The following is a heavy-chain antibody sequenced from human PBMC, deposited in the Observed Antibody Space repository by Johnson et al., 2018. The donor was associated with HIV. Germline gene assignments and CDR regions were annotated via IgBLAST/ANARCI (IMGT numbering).Heavy chain of an antibody. CDR3: AKGRERRQWLVQYDAFDI. CDR2: IRYDGNNK. D-gene: IGHD6-19*01. J-gene: IGHJ3*02. CDR1: GFTFSNYG. Sequence: VQLVESGGGVVQPGGSLILSCTASGFTFSNYGMHWVRQAPGKGLEWVAFIRYDGNNKYYADSVKGRFTISRDKSKNTLYLQMISLRAEDTAVYYCAKGRERRQWLVQYDAFDIWGQGTMVTVSS. V-gene: IGHV3-30*02.